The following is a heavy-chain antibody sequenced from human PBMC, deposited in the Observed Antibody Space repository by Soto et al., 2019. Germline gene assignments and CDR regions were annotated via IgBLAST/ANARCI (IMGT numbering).Heavy chain of an antibody. CDR3: TRHAIIPKLQYGMDV. D-gene: IGHD2-15*01. V-gene: IGHV4-59*02. J-gene: IGHJ6*02. Sequence: PSETLSLTCTVSGGSVSGYYWSWIRQPPGKGLEWIGYIFYRGNTLYNPSLQSRVTISVDTSKNQFSLRLSSVTAADTAVYYCTRHAIIPKLQYGMDVWGQGTLVTVSS. CDR1: GGSVSGYY. CDR2: IFYRGNT.